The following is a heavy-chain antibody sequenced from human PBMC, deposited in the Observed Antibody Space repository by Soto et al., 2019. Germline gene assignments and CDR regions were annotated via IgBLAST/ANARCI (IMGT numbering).Heavy chain of an antibody. CDR3: AKDRGLAESGTWSHYYYGMDV. D-gene: IGHD1-26*01. CDR2: ISSDGSSY. J-gene: IGHJ6*02. V-gene: IGHV3-30*18. CDR1: GFTLTNNG. Sequence: PGGSLRLSCVASGFTLTNNGMHWVRQAPGQGLEWVAVISSDGSSYYYGDSVRGRFTISRDTSKNTLFLEMNSLTTADTAVYYCAKDRGLAESGTWSHYYYGMDVWGQGTSVTVPS.